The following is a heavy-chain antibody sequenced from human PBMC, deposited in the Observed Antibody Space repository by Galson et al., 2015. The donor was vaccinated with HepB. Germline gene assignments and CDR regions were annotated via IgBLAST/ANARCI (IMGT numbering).Heavy chain of an antibody. V-gene: IGHV4-59*01. J-gene: IGHJ3*02. D-gene: IGHD3-22*01. CDR2: ISDSEIT. CDR1: GGSFSNNY. Sequence: ETLSLTCTISGGSFSNNYWSWIRQPPGKGLEWIGYISDSEITEYNPSLKSRVTISKDTSKSQLSLKLTSVTAADTALYFCARNMLSVVRPYYDSDGYYLLTGGPFDIWGQGTLVTVSS. CDR3: ARNMLSVVRPYYDSDGYYLLTGGPFDI.